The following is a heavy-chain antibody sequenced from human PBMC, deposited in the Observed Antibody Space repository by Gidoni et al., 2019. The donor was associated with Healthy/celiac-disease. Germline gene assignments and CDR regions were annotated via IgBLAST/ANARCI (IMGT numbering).Heavy chain of an antibody. CDR3: ARDPYRENWFDP. CDR2: SIPIFGTA. Sequence: QVQLVQSGAEVKKPGSPVKVSCKASGGTFSSYAISWVRQAPGQGLEWMGGSIPIFGTATYAQKFQGRVTITADESTSTAYMELSSLRSEDTAVYYCARDPYRENWFDPWGQGTLVTVSS. J-gene: IGHJ5*02. V-gene: IGHV1-69*01. CDR1: GGTFSSYA. D-gene: IGHD1-26*01.